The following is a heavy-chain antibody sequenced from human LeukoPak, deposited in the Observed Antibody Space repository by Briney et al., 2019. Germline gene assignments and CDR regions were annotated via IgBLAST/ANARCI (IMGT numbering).Heavy chain of an antibody. V-gene: IGHV4-30-4*08. CDR2: IYYSGST. D-gene: IGHD3-22*01. CDR1: GGSISSGDYY. CDR3: AGEYYYDSSGYYFDY. Sequence: SQTLSLTCTVSGGSISSGDYYWSWIRQPPGKGLEWFGYIYYSGSTYYIPSLKSRVTISVDTSKDQFSLKLSSVTAADTAVYYCAGEYYYDSSGYYFDYWGQGTLVTVSS. J-gene: IGHJ4*02.